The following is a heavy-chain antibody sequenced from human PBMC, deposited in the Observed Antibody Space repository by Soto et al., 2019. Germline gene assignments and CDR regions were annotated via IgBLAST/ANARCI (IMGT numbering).Heavy chain of an antibody. CDR2: IYWDDDK. CDR1: GFSLSTSGVG. J-gene: IGHJ2*01. CDR3: ARRPTDGYFDL. D-gene: IGHD2-8*01. V-gene: IGHV2-5*02. Sequence: QITLKESGPTMVKPTQTLTLTCTYSGFSLSTSGVGVGWIRQPPGKALEWLALIYWDDDKHYSPSLKTRLTITKDTSKNQVVRTMTNMDPVDTATYYCARRPTDGYFDLWGRGTLVTVSS.